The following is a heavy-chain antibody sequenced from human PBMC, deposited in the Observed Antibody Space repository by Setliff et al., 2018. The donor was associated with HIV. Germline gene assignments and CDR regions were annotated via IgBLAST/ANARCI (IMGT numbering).Heavy chain of an antibody. D-gene: IGHD2-15*01. Sequence: TGGSLRLSCAVSGFTVSGSGMHWVRQAPGKGLEWVATMSLGAGGQYYRDSVRGRFTISRDPSKNTLFLQMDSLRGDDTAVYYCVKDVSWAASWGQGTLVTVSS. CDR1: GFTVSGSG. CDR2: MSLGAGGQ. J-gene: IGHJ5*02. CDR3: VKDVSWAAS. V-gene: IGHV3-30*18.